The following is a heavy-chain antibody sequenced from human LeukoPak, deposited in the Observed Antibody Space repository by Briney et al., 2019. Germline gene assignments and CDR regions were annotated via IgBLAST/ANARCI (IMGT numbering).Heavy chain of an antibody. CDR2: INPSGGST. Sequence: ASVKVSCKASGYTFTSYYMHWVRQAPGQGLEWMGIINPSGGSTSYAQKFQGRVTMTRDTSTSTVYMELSSLRSEDTAVYYCAISSYGSGSYLNWFDPWGQGTLVTVSS. D-gene: IGHD3-10*01. CDR1: GYTFTSYY. CDR3: AISSYGSGSYLNWFDP. V-gene: IGHV1-46*01. J-gene: IGHJ5*02.